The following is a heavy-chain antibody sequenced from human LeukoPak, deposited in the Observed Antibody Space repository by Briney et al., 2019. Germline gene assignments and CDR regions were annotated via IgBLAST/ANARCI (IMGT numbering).Heavy chain of an antibody. CDR2: ISSSSSYI. Sequence: GGSLRLSCAASGFTFSSYSMNWVRQAPGKGLEWVSSISSSSSYIYYADSVKGRFTISRDNAKNSLYLQMNSLRAEDTAVYYCARDLEDYDILTGYYNYMDVWGKGTTVTVSS. V-gene: IGHV3-21*01. J-gene: IGHJ6*03. D-gene: IGHD3-9*01. CDR3: ARDLEDYDILTGYYNYMDV. CDR1: GFTFSSYS.